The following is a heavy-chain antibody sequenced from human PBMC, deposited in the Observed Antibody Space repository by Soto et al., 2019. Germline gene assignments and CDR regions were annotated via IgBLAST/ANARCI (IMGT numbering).Heavy chain of an antibody. CDR3: AKKTAMPNLYYYYYGMDV. J-gene: IGHJ6*02. CDR2: ISGSGGST. CDR1: GFTFSSYA. D-gene: IGHD5-18*01. V-gene: IGHV3-23*01. Sequence: EVQLLESGGGLVQPGGSLRLSCAASGFTFSSYAMSWVRQAPGKGLEWVSAISGSGGSTYYAYSGKGRFTISRDNSTNTLYLQMNSLRAEDTAVYYCAKKTAMPNLYYYYYGMDVWGQGTTVTVSS.